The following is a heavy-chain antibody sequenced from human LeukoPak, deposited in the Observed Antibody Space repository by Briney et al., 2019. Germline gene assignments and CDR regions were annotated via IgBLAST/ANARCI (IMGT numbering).Heavy chain of an antibody. Sequence: GGSLRLSCAVSGFTFSSYAMSWVRQAPGKGLEWVSSISGSGGSTYHADSVKGRFTISRDNSKNTLYLQMNSLRAEDTAVYYCARAGYTYDIGMDVWGQGTTVTVSS. CDR1: GFTFSSYA. CDR3: ARAGYTYDIGMDV. J-gene: IGHJ6*02. CDR2: ISGSGGST. D-gene: IGHD5-18*01. V-gene: IGHV3-23*01.